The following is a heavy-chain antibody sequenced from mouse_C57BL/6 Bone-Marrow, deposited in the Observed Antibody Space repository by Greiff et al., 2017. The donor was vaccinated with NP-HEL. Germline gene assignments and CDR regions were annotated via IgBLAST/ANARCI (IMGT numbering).Heavy chain of an antibody. CDR2: IRNKANNHAT. D-gene: IGHD3-1*01. V-gene: IGHV6-6*01. CDR1: GFTFSDAW. CDR3: SRSREVGPCYLDY. J-gene: IGHJ2*01. Sequence: EVKVVESGGGLVQPGGSMKLSCAASGFTFSDAWMDWVRQSPEKGLEWVAEIRNKANNHATYYAETVKGRFTISRDESKSSVYLQMNSLRAGDTGIYYCSRSREVGPCYLDYWGQGTTLTVSS.